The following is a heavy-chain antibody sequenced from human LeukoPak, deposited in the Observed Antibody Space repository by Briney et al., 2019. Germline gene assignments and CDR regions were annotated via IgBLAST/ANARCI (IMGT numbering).Heavy chain of an antibody. V-gene: IGHV5-51*01. Sequence: GESLKISCKGSGYSFTNYWIGWVRQMPGKGLEWMGIIYPGDSDTRYSPSFQGQVTISADKSISTAYLQWSSLKASDTAMYYCARAPPGYSSGWNWFDPWGQGTLVTVSS. CDR3: ARAPPGYSSGWNWFDP. CDR1: GYSFTNYW. J-gene: IGHJ5*02. D-gene: IGHD6-19*01. CDR2: IYPGDSDT.